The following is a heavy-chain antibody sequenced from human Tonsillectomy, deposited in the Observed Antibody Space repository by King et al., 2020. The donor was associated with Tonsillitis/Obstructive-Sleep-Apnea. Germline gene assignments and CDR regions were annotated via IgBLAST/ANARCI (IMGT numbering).Heavy chain of an antibody. Sequence: VQLPQWGAGLLKPSETLSLTCAVYGGSFSGYYWSWIRQPPGKGLEWIGEINHSGSTNYNPSLKSRVTISVDTSKNQFSLKLSSVTAADTAVYYCARGNIVVVVAAANNFDYWGQGTLVTVSS. CDR3: ARGNIVVVVAAANNFDY. D-gene: IGHD2-15*01. V-gene: IGHV4-34*01. CDR1: GGSFSGYY. J-gene: IGHJ4*02. CDR2: INHSGST.